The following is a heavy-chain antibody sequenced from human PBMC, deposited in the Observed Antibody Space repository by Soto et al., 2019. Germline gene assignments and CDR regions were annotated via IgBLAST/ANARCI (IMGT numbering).Heavy chain of an antibody. CDR3: AIFKGGVTAGIYT. Sequence: PGGSLRLSCATSGFTFRSYAIIWVRRAPGKGLEWVSGISSSGDNTYYPSSVRGRFTISRDNSKDTLFLQMSSLRAEDTATYYCAIFKGGVTAGIYTWGLGKVLTISS. CDR1: GFTFRSYA. J-gene: IGHJ3*01. CDR2: ISSSGDNT. D-gene: IGHD1-26*01. V-gene: IGHV3-23*01.